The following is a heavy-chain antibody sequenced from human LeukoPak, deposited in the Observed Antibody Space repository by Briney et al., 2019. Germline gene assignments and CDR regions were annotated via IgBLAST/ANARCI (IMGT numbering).Heavy chain of an antibody. CDR1: GGSIGSSIYY. V-gene: IGHV4-39*01. D-gene: IGHD5-18*01. CDR3: ARMDTAMVVYFDF. Sequence: PSETLSLTCTVSGGSIGSSIYYWGWKRQPPGKGLEWIGSIYYSGNTYYNPSLKSRVTISVDTSKNQFSLKLSSVTAADTAVYYCARMDTAMVVYFDFWGQGTLVTVSS. CDR2: IYYSGNT. J-gene: IGHJ4*02.